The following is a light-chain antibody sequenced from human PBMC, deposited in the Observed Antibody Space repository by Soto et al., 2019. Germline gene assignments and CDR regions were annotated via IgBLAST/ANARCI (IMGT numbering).Light chain of an antibody. J-gene: IGKJ2*01. Sequence: EILLTQSPGTLSLSPGERATLSCRASQSVRNNYLAWYQQKPGQAPRLLIHGASGRATGIPDRFSGSGSGTDFTLTISRLEPEDFAVYFCQQRSNWPTFGQGTKLEIK. V-gene: IGKV3D-20*02. CDR3: QQRSNWPT. CDR1: QSVRNNY. CDR2: GAS.